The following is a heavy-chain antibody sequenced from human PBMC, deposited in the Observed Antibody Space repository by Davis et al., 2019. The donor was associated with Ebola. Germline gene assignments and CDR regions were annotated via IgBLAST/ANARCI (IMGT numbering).Heavy chain of an antibody. CDR2: IKQDGSEK. J-gene: IGHJ6*02. CDR1: GFTFSSYW. CDR3: ARGGVVVPGAITYYYYGMDV. Sequence: GESLKISCAASGFTFSSYWMSWVRQAPGKGLEWVANIKQDGSEKYYVDSVKGRFTISRDNAKNSLYLQMNSLRAEDTAVYYCARGGVVVPGAITYYYYGMDVWCQGTTVTVSS. D-gene: IGHD2-2*01. V-gene: IGHV3-7*03.